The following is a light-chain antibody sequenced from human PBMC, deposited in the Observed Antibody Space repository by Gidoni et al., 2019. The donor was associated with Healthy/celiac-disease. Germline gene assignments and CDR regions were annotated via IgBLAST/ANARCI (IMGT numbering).Light chain of an antibody. J-gene: IGLJ1*01. CDR1: IGNNY. CDR3: GTWDSSLSAYV. CDR2: DNN. V-gene: IGLV1-51*01. Sequence: QSVLTQPPSVSAAPGQKVTISNIGNNYVSWYQQLPGTAPKLLIYDNNKRPSGIPDRFSGSKSGTSATLGSTGLQTGDEADYYCGTWDSSLSAYVFGTGTKVTVL.